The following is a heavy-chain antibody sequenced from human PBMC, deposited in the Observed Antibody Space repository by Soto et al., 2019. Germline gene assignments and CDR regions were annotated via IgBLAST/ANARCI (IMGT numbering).Heavy chain of an antibody. CDR2: ISYDGSNK. CDR1: GFTFSSYA. J-gene: IGHJ4*02. D-gene: IGHD6-19*01. Sequence: GGSLRLSCAASGFTFSSYAMHWVRQAPGKGLEWVAVISYDGSNKYYADSVKGRFTISRDNSKNTLSLQMNSLRAEDTAAYYCARDLLVAGTRYFDYWGQGTLVTVSS. CDR3: ARDLLVAGTRYFDY. V-gene: IGHV3-30-3*01.